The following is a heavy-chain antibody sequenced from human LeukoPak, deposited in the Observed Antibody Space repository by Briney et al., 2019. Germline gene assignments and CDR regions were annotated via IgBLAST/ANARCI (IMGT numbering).Heavy chain of an antibody. Sequence: GGSLRLSCAASGFTFSSYEMNWVRQAPGKGLEWVSYISSSGSTIYYADSVKGRFTISRDNAKNSLYLQMNSLRAEDTAVYYCASASGFDDDAFDIWGQGTMVTVSS. J-gene: IGHJ3*02. CDR2: ISSSGSTI. D-gene: IGHD3-9*01. CDR3: ASASGFDDDAFDI. V-gene: IGHV3-48*03. CDR1: GFTFSSYE.